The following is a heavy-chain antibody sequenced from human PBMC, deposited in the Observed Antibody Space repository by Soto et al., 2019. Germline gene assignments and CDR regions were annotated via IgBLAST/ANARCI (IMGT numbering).Heavy chain of an antibody. Sequence: KPSETLSLTCTVSGGSISTSGNYWGWIRQSPGKGLEWIGGFFYSGTTYYNPSLKSRVTISVDTSKNQFSLKLRSMTAADTAIYYCVRQPQHLVVVTALPGWIDPWGRGTLVTVSS. CDR3: VRQPQHLVVVTALPGWIDP. D-gene: IGHD2-21*02. V-gene: IGHV4-39*01. CDR2: FFYSGTT. CDR1: GGSISTSGNY. J-gene: IGHJ5*02.